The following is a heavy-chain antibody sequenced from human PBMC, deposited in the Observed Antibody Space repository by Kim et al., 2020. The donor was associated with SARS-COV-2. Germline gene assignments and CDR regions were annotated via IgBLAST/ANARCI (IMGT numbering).Heavy chain of an antibody. J-gene: IGHJ6*03. Sequence: GGSLRLSCAASRFTFSSYAMHWVRRAPGKGLEWVAVISYDGSKKYYADSVKGRFTISRDNSKNTLYLQMNSLRAEDTAVYYCARDNYYSYMDVWGKGTTVTVSS. CDR1: RFTFSSYA. CDR2: ISYDGSKK. CDR3: ARDNYYSYMDV. V-gene: IGHV3-30-3*01.